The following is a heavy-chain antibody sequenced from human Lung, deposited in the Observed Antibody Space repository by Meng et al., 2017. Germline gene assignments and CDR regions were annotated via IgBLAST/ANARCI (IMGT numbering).Heavy chain of an antibody. CDR3: ARGGLELLLLVDY. D-gene: IGHD2-21*01. Sequence: ASVMVSCKASVYTFTVYYMHWVRQAPGQGLEWMGRINPNSGGTNYAQKFQGRVTMTRDTSISTAYMKLSRLRPDDTAVYYCARGGLELLLLVDYWGQGTLVTVSS. V-gene: IGHV1-2*06. CDR1: VYTFTVYY. CDR2: INPNSGGT. J-gene: IGHJ4*02.